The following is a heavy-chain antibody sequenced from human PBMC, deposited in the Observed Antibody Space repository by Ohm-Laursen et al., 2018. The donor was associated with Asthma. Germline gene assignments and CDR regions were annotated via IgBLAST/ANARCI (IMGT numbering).Heavy chain of an antibody. CDR1: GFTVSNTY. CDR3: VRDGGIAARNYFGMDV. J-gene: IGHJ6*02. CDR2: IYSDGST. V-gene: IGHV3-53*01. Sequence: SLRLSCAASGFTVSNTYMSWVRQAPGRGLEWVSIIYSDGSTYYADSVKGRFTISRDSSKNTLYLQMNSLRAEDTAVYYCVRDGGIAARNYFGMDVWGQGTTVTVSS. D-gene: IGHD6-6*01.